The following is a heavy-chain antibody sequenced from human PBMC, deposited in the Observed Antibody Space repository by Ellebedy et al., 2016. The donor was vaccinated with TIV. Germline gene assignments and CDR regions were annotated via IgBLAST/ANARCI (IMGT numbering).Heavy chain of an antibody. CDR2: IYQDGSTH. D-gene: IGHD3-16*01. Sequence: GGSLRLSCVASGFSFRSYWMSWVRQAPGKGLEWVANIYQDGSTHDYVDSVKGRFTISRDNAKNSLFLQMNSLRVEDTAVYYCARRGSYGDYAVQVNSWFDRWGRGTLVSVSS. J-gene: IGHJ5*02. CDR1: GFSFRSYW. CDR3: ARRGSYGDYAVQVNSWFDR. V-gene: IGHV3-7*01.